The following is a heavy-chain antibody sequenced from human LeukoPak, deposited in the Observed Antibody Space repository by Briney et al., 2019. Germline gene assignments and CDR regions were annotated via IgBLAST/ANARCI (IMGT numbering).Heavy chain of an antibody. J-gene: IGHJ4*02. V-gene: IGHV6-1*01. D-gene: IGHD6-19*01. CDR2: TNYRRSKWYN. CDR3: ARDLDGGWFDFDY. Sequence: SQTLSLTCAISGDSVSSNSAAWNWIRQSPSRGLEWLGRTNYRRSKWYNDYALSLKSRIIINPDTSKNQFSLQLNSVSPEDTAVYYCARDLDGGWFDFDYWGQGTLVTVSS. CDR1: GDSVSSNSAA.